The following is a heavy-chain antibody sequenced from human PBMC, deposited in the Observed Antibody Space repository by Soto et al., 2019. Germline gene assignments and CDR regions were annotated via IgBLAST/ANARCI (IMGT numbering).Heavy chain of an antibody. CDR2: IHHSGST. D-gene: IGHD5-12*01. CDR3: ARSSGYVPGGY. CDR1: GYPISSGYD. J-gene: IGHJ4*02. Sequence: PSETLSLTCAVSGYPISSGYDGGWIRQPPGKGLEWIGIIHHSGSTYYNPSLRSRITISVDTSKNQFSLKMPSVTAADTAVYYCARSSGYVPGGYWGQGILVTVSS. V-gene: IGHV4-38-2*01.